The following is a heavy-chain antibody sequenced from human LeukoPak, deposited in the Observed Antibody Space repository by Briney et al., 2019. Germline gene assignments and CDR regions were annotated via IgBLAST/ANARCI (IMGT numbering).Heavy chain of an antibody. D-gene: IGHD3-22*01. V-gene: IGHV3-11*04. J-gene: IGHJ4*02. Sequence: GGSLRLSCAASGFTFSDYYMSWIRQAPVKGLEWVSDISSSGSSIYYAGSVKGRFTISRDNAKKSLYLQMNSRRAEDTAVYYCARGYDSSGYYYGVANYWGQGTLVTVSS. CDR2: ISSSGSSI. CDR3: ARGYDSSGYYYGVANY. CDR1: GFTFSDYY.